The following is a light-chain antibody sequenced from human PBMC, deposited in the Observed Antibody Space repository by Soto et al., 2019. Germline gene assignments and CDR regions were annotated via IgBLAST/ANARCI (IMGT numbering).Light chain of an antibody. J-gene: IGKJ3*01. V-gene: IGKV3-20*01. Sequence: EIVFTQSPGTRSLSPGERATLSCRASQSVSNSYLAWYQQKPGQAPRLVIYGASSRETGIQDRFSGSGSGTEFTLTISRLEPEDFAVYYCQQYGRSTFTFGPGTKVDIK. CDR1: QSVSNSY. CDR2: GAS. CDR3: QQYGRSTFT.